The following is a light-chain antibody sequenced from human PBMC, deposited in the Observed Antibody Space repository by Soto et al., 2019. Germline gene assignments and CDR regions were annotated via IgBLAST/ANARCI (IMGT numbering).Light chain of an antibody. V-gene: IGLV1-40*01. CDR3: QSYYSSMSGWV. J-gene: IGLJ3*02. Sequence: QSVLTQPPSVSGAPGQRVTISCTGSSSNIGAGYDVLWYQQLPGTAPKLLIYGNSNRPSGVPDRFSGSKSGTSASLAITGLQAEEDAAYYYQSYYSSMSGWVFGGGTKLTVL. CDR2: GNS. CDR1: SSNIGAGYD.